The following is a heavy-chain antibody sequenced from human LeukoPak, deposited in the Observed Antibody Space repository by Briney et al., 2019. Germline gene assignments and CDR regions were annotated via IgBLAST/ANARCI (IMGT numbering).Heavy chain of an antibody. Sequence: SETLSLTCTVSGGSIRSSSYYWGWIRQPPGKGLEWIGSIYYSGNTYYNPSLKSRVTISVDTSKNQFSLKLSPATAADTAVYYCASQRWLQSGVDYWGQGTLATVSS. D-gene: IGHD5-24*01. CDR1: GGSIRSSSYY. J-gene: IGHJ4*02. CDR2: IYYSGNT. V-gene: IGHV4-39*01. CDR3: ASQRWLQSGVDY.